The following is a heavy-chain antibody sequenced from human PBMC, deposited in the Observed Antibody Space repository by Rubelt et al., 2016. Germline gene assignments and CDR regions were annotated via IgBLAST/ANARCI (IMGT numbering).Heavy chain of an antibody. V-gene: IGHV1-69*04. CDR3: AKEVQASYYDILTGHNHYFDY. D-gene: IGHD3-9*01. Sequence: QVQLVQSGAEVKKPGSSVKVSCKASGGTFSSYAISWVRQAPGQGLEWMGRIIPILGIANYAQKFQGRATITADKSTSTAYMELSSLRSEDQAVYYCAKEVQASYYDILTGHNHYFDYWGQGTLVTVSS. J-gene: IGHJ4*02. CDR1: GGTFSSYA. CDR2: IIPILGIA.